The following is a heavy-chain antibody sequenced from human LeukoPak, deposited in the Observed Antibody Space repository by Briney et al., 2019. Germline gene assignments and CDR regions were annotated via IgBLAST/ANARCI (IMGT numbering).Heavy chain of an antibody. CDR1: GGSINIAGHY. J-gene: IGHJ5*01. Sequence: SETLSLTCTVSGGSINIAGHYWSWIRQHPGKGLEWIENIHYSGNTYDNPSLKSRAIISVDTSKNQFSLRLTSVTAADTAVYYCARVSTMVRGVINWFDSWGPGTLVTVSS. D-gene: IGHD3-10*01. V-gene: IGHV4-31*03. CDR2: IHYSGNT. CDR3: ARVSTMVRGVINWFDS.